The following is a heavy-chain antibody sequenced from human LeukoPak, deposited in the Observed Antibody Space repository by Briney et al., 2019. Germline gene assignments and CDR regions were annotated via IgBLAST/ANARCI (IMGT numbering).Heavy chain of an antibody. CDR3: ARAGARAAASVWYYFDY. V-gene: IGHV4-59*01. J-gene: IGHJ4*02. CDR2: IYYSGST. CDR1: GDSISSYY. D-gene: IGHD6-19*01. Sequence: SETLSLTCTVSGDSISSYYWSWIRQPPGKGLEWIGYIYYSGSTNYNPSLKSRVTISVDTSKNQFSLKLSSVTAADTAVYYCARAGARAAASVWYYFDYWGQGTLVTVSS.